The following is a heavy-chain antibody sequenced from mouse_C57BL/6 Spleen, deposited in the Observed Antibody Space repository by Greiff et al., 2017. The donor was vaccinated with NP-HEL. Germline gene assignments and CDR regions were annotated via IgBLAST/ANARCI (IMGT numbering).Heavy chain of an antibody. CDR1: GFNIKDDY. V-gene: IGHV14-4*01. J-gene: IGHJ3*01. Sequence: EVQVVESGAELVRPGASVKLSCTASGFNIKDDYMHWVKQRPEQGLEWIGWIDPENGDTEYASKFQGKATITADTSSNTAYLQLSSLTSEDTAVYYCTPYYYGSSPFAYWGQGTLVTVSA. CDR2: IDPENGDT. D-gene: IGHD1-1*01. CDR3: TPYYYGSSPFAY.